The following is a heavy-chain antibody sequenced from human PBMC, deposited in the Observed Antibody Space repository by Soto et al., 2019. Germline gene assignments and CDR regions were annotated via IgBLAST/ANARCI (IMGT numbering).Heavy chain of an antibody. J-gene: IGHJ6*02. Sequence: QVQLVESGGGVVQPGRSLRLSCAASGFTFSSYAMHWVRQAPGKGLEWVAVISYDGSNKYYADSVKGRFTISRDNSKNTLYLQMNSLRAEDTAVYYCARESVFSMDVWGQGTTVTVSS. CDR3: ARESVFSMDV. CDR2: ISYDGSNK. CDR1: GFTFSSYA. V-gene: IGHV3-30-3*01.